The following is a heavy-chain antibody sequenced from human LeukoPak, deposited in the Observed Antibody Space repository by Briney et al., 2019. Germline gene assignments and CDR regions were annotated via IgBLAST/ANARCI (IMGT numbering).Heavy chain of an antibody. Sequence: GGSLRLSCAASGFTLSGYSMNWVCQAPGKGLEWVSYITSSSSRIHYADSVKGRFTISRDNAKNSLYLDMDSLRAEDTATYYCVRDPHALDFWGQGALVIVSS. J-gene: IGHJ4*02. CDR2: ITSSSSRI. CDR3: VRDPHALDF. CDR1: GFTLSGYS. D-gene: IGHD2-2*01. V-gene: IGHV3-48*01.